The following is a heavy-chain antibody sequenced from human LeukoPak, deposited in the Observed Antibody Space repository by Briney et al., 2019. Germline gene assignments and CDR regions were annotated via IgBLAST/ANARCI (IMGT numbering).Heavy chain of an antibody. D-gene: IGHD2-15*01. CDR3: AKDLRSAWYFDY. Sequence: PGGSLRLSCAASGFTFSSYAMSWVRQAPGKGPEWVSAISGSGGSTYYADSVKGRFTISRDNSKNTLYLRMNSLRAEDTAVYYCAKDLRSAWYFDYWGQGTLVTVSS. V-gene: IGHV3-23*01. J-gene: IGHJ4*02. CDR2: ISGSGGST. CDR1: GFTFSSYA.